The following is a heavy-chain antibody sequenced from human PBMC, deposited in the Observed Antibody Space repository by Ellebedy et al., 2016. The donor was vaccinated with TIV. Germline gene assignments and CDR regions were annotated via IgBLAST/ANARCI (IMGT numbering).Heavy chain of an antibody. CDR1: GYGFTSYW. V-gene: IGHV5-51*01. Sequence: ASVKVSCKGSGYGFTSYWIGWVRQMPGKGLEWMGIIYPGDSDTRYSPSFQGQVTISADKSISTAYLQWSSLKASDTAMYYCASPILYRGWYGVGGAFDIWGQGTMVTVSS. CDR3: ASPILYRGWYGVGGAFDI. J-gene: IGHJ3*02. D-gene: IGHD6-19*01. CDR2: IYPGDSDT.